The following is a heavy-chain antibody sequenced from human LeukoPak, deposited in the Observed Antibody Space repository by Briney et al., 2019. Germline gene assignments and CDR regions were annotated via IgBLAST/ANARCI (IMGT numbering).Heavy chain of an antibody. Sequence: PGGSLRLSCAASGFPFSSYSMNWVRQPPGKGLEWVSSISSSSSYIYYTDSVKGRFTISRDNAKNSLYLQMNSLRAEDTAVYYCARDSYGSSHYYYGMDVWGQGTTVTVSS. CDR3: ARDSYGSSHYYYGMDV. V-gene: IGHV3-21*01. D-gene: IGHD5-18*01. CDR1: GFPFSSYS. J-gene: IGHJ6*02. CDR2: ISSSSSYI.